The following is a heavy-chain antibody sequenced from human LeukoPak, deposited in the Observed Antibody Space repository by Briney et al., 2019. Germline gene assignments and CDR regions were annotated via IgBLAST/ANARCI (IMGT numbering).Heavy chain of an antibody. Sequence: GGSLRLSCAASGFTFSRYWMSWVRQAPGKGLEWVANIKQDGSEKDYVDSVKGRFTISRDNAKNSLYLQMNSLRAEDTALYYCAKDRVAVAGTSYFDYWGQGTLVTVSS. CDR2: IKQDGSEK. D-gene: IGHD6-19*01. J-gene: IGHJ4*02. CDR3: AKDRVAVAGTSYFDY. V-gene: IGHV3-7*03. CDR1: GFTFSRYW.